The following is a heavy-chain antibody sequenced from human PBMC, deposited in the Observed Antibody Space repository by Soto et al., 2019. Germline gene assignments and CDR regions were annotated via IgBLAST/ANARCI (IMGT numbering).Heavy chain of an antibody. CDR1: GFSFTGYY. V-gene: IGHV1-2*02. D-gene: IGHD6-13*01. CDR2: VNPNTGAT. J-gene: IGHJ4*02. CDR3: ARGQQLARGDLDF. Sequence: QVHLAQSGTEVKKPGASLKVSCKTSGFSFTGYYIHWVRQAPGQGPEWMGWVNPNTGATKYAQKFQGRVTMTRDTSITTVFLDLTTLTSDDTAIYFCARGQQLARGDLDFWGQGTPVTVSS.